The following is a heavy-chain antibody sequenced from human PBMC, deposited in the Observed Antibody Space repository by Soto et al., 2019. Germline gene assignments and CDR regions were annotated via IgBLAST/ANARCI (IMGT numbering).Heavy chain of an antibody. CDR3: ARRGSGSYYDY. V-gene: IGHV3-23*01. J-gene: IGHJ4*02. CDR2: ISGSGGST. D-gene: IGHD1-26*01. Sequence: EVRLLESGGGVVQPGWSLRLSCAASGFTFSRFAMRWVRKAPVKGLEWVSAISGSGGSTYYGDSVKGRFTISRDNSKNTLYLQMNSLRAEDTAVYYCARRGSGSYYDYWGQGTLVTVSS. CDR1: GFTFSRFA.